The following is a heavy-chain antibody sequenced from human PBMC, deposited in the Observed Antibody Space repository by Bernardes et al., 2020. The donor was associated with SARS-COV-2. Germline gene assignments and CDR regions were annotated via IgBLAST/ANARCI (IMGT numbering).Heavy chain of an antibody. Sequence: GGSLRLSCSASGFTFSSYTMNWVRQAPGKGLEWISAISASAGYISYSDSVRGRFTISRDNSKNSLSLQMNSLRAEDTAVYYGPRVDCSNLYYFDYWGQGTQVTVSS. CDR1: GFTFSSYT. D-gene: IGHD4-4*01. J-gene: IGHJ4*02. V-gene: IGHV3-21*06. CDR3: PRVDCSNLYYFDY. CDR2: ISASAGYI.